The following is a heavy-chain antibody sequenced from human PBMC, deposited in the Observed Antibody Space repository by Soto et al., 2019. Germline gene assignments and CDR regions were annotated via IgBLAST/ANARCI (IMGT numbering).Heavy chain of an antibody. CDR1: GFTFSSYS. CDR2: ISSSSSTI. D-gene: IGHD2-21*02. CDR3: ASTCGGDCYYYYYYGMDV. J-gene: IGHJ6*02. Sequence: PGGSLRLSCAASGFTFSSYSMNWVRQAPGKGQEWVSYISSSSSTIYYADSVKGRFTISRDNAKNSLYLQMNSLRDEDTAVYYFASTCGGDCYYYYYYGMDVWGQGTTVTVSS. V-gene: IGHV3-48*02.